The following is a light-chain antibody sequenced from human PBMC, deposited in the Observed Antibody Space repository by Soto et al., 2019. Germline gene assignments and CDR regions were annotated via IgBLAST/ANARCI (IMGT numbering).Light chain of an antibody. CDR1: QSVSSTY. J-gene: IGKJ2*01. Sequence: ETVLTQSPGTLSLSPGERATLSCRASQSVSSTYIAWYQQNPGQAPRLLIYGASSRATGIRDRFSGSGSGTDFTLTISRLEPEDFAVYFCQQYGRSPPFTFGQGTKVEIK. V-gene: IGKV3-20*01. CDR3: QQYGRSPPFT. CDR2: GAS.